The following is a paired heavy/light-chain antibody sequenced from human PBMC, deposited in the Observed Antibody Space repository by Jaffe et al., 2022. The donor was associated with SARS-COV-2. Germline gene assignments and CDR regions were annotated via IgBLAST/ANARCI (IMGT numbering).Heavy chain of an antibody. D-gene: IGHD4-17*01. Sequence: QITLKESGPTLVKPTQTLTLTCTFSGFSLSTTGVGVGWIRQPPGKALEWLALIYWDDDKRYSPSLKSRLTITKDTSKNQVVLTMTNMDPVDTATYYCAHRLFFNYGDTMGPSWFDPWGQGTLVTVSS. V-gene: IGHV2-5*02. CDR3: AHRLFFNYGDTMGPSWFDP. CDR2: IYWDDDK. J-gene: IGHJ5*02. CDR1: GFSLSTTGVG.
Light chain of an antibody. Sequence: DIQMTQSPSSLSASVGDRVTITCRASQSISSYLNWYQQKPGKAPNLLIYAASSLQSGVPSRFSGSGSGTDFTLTISSLQPEDFATYYCQQSFSSPLTFGGGTKVEIK. CDR1: QSISSY. J-gene: IGKJ4*01. CDR3: QQSFSSPLT. CDR2: AAS. V-gene: IGKV1-39*01.